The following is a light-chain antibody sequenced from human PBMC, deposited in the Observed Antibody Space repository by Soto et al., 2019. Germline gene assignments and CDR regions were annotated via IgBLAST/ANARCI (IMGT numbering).Light chain of an antibody. Sequence: QSALTQPPSASGSPGQSVTISCTGTSGDVGGYNYVSWYQQHPGKAPKLMIFEVSKRPSGVSDRFSASKSGNTASLTVSGLQAEDEADYYCSSYAGSNNYVFGTGTKLTVL. CDR2: EVS. V-gene: IGLV2-8*01. J-gene: IGLJ1*01. CDR3: SSYAGSNNYV. CDR1: SGDVGGYNY.